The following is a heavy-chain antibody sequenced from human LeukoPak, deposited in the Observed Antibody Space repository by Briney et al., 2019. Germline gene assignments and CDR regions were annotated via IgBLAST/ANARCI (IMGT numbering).Heavy chain of an antibody. J-gene: IGHJ4*02. CDR1: GGSFSGYY. CDR3: ARGVELRLGELSLPEGYYFDY. Sequence: SETLSLTCAVYGGSFSGYYWSWIRQPPGKGLEWIGEINHSGSTNYNPSLKSRVTISVDTSKNQFSLKLSSVTAADTAVYYCARGVELRLGELSLPEGYYFDYWGQGTLVTVSS. V-gene: IGHV4-34*01. D-gene: IGHD3-16*02. CDR2: INHSGST.